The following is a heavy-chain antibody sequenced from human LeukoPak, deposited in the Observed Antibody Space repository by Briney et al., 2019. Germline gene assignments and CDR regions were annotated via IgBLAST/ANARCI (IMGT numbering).Heavy chain of an antibody. D-gene: IGHD2-2*01. CDR2: INHSGST. V-gene: IGHV4-34*01. J-gene: IGHJ5*02. CDR1: GVSSSGYY. CDR3: TISYCSSTSCYFPRKRGFDP. Sequence: SETLSLTCAVYGVSSSGYYWSWIRQPPGKGLEWIGEINHSGSTNYNPSLKSRVTISVETSKNQFSLKLSSVTAADPAVYYYTISYCSSTSCYFPRKRGFDPWGQGTLVTVSS.